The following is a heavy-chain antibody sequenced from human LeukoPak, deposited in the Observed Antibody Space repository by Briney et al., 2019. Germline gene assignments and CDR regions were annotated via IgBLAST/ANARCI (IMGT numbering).Heavy chain of an antibody. Sequence: TGGSLRLSCAASGLTLSSYWMSWVRQAPGKGLEWVANIKQDGSEKNYVDSVKGRFTISRDNANNLLYLQMNSLRAEDTAVYYCARRAFNWGSAFDIWGQGTMVTVSS. V-gene: IGHV3-7*01. CDR1: GLTLSSYW. J-gene: IGHJ3*02. CDR3: ARRAFNWGSAFDI. D-gene: IGHD7-27*01. CDR2: IKQDGSEK.